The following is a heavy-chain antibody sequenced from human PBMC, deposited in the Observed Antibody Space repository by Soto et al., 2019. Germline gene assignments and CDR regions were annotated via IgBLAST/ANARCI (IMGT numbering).Heavy chain of an antibody. CDR1: GGSFSGYY. V-gene: IGHV4-34*01. D-gene: IGHD2-15*01. CDR2: INHSGST. Sequence: SETLSLTCAVYGGSFSGYYWSWIRQPPGKGLEWIGEINHSGSTNYNPSLKSRVTISVDTSKNQFSLKLSSVTAADTAVYYCARGDLSLGYCSGGSCYPLYYYGMDVWGQGXTVTVSS. J-gene: IGHJ6*02. CDR3: ARGDLSLGYCSGGSCYPLYYYGMDV.